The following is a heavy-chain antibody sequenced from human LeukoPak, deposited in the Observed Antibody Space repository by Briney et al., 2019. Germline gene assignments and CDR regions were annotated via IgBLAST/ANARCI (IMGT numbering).Heavy chain of an antibody. CDR1: GFSFGEHA. CDR2: IKSKTDGATT. J-gene: IGHJ4*02. CDR3: STGTDFDF. V-gene: IGHV3-15*01. D-gene: IGHD1-14*01. Sequence: GGSLRLFCKTSGFSFGEHALSWVRQAPGKGLEWVGRIKSKTDGATTDYAAPVKGRFTISRDDSKNILYLQMTSLKTEDTAVYYCSTGTDFDFWGQGTLVTISS.